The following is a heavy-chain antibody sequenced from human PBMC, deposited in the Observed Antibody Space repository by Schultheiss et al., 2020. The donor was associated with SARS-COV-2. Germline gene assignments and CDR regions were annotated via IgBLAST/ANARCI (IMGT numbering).Heavy chain of an antibody. D-gene: IGHD3-3*01. J-gene: IGHJ6*02. CDR2: ISSSSSYI. CDR1: GFTFTGYA. CDR3: AREATIFGVVIRSPYGMDV. V-gene: IGHV3-21*01. Sequence: GESLKISCAGSGFTFTGYALSWVRLSPGKGLEWVSSISSSSSYIYYADSVKGRFTISRDNAKNSLYLQMNSLRAEDTAVYYCAREATIFGVVIRSPYGMDVWGQGTTVTVSS.